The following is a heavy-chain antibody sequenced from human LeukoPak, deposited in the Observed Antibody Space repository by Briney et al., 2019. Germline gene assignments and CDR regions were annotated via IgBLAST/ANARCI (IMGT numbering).Heavy chain of an antibody. Sequence: GGSLRLSCAASGFTFSSYAMNWVRQAPGKGLEWVSSISGSGGSTYYADSVKGRFTISRDNSKNTLYMQMNSLRAEDTAVYYCAKFRAVTPDYWGQGTPATVSS. J-gene: IGHJ4*02. CDR3: AKFRAVTPDY. CDR2: ISGSGGST. D-gene: IGHD4-17*01. V-gene: IGHV3-23*01. CDR1: GFTFSSYA.